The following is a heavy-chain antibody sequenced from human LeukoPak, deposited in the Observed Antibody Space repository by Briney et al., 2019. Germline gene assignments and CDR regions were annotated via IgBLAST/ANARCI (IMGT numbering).Heavy chain of an antibody. D-gene: IGHD3-10*01. CDR2: INSDGSST. J-gene: IGHJ4*02. CDR3: ARGGYGSGSLLVGFDY. CDR1: GFTFSSYW. V-gene: IGHV3-74*01. Sequence: GGSLTLSCAASGFTFSSYWMHGVRQAPWKGLVWVSRINSDGSSTSYADSVKGRFTISRDNAKNTLYLQMNSLRAEDTAVYYCARGGYGSGSLLVGFDYWGQGTLVTVSS.